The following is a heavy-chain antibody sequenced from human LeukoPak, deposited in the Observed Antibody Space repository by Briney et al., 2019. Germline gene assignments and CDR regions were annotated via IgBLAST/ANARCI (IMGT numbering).Heavy chain of an antibody. Sequence: PGGSLRLSCAASGFTFRTYWMRWVRQAPGKGLEWVANIKQDGSEKYYVDSVKGRFTISRDNAKNSLYLQMNSLRVEDTTVYYCARGRLGANDYWGQGTLVTVSS. CDR2: IKQDGSEK. CDR1: GFTFRTYW. D-gene: IGHD1-26*01. V-gene: IGHV3-7*01. J-gene: IGHJ4*02. CDR3: ARGRLGANDY.